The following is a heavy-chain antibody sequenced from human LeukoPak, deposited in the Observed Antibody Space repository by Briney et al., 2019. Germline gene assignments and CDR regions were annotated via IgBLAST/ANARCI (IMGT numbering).Heavy chain of an antibody. CDR1: GITLSDYY. J-gene: IGHJ4*02. D-gene: IGHD3-10*01. CDR3: ARENHGSFDY. Sequence: PGGSLRLSCTASGITLSDYYMDWVRRAPGKGLEWVGRTRNKANSYSTEYAASVKGRFTISRDDSKTSLYLQMNSLKTEDTAVYYCARENHGSFDYWGQGTLVTVSS. CDR2: TRNKANSYST. V-gene: IGHV3-72*01.